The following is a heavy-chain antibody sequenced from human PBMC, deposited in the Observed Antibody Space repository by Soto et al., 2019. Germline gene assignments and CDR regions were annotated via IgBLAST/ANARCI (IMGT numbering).Heavy chain of an antibody. J-gene: IGHJ3*02. D-gene: IGHD4-17*01. CDR1: GGSFSGYY. CDR2: INHSGST. V-gene: IGHV4-34*01. Sequence: SETLSLTCAVYGGSFSGYYWSWIRQPPGKGLEWIGEINHSGSTNYNPSLKSRVTISVDTSKNQLSLKLSYVTAADTAVYYCARGLYGGKPFVGFDIWGQGTMVT. CDR3: ARGLYGGKPFVGFDI.